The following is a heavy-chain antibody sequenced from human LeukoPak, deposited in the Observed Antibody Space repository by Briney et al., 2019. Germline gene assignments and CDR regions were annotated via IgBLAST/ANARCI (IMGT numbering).Heavy chain of an antibody. D-gene: IGHD6-13*01. CDR1: GGSFSGYY. J-gene: IGHJ6*03. V-gene: IGHV4-34*01. Sequence: SETLSLTCAVYGGSFSGYYWSWIRQPPGKGLEWIGEINHSGSTNYNPSLKSRVTISVDTSKNQFSLKLSSVTAADTAVYYCARGVSSSWYLSTCYYMDVWGKGTTVTVSS. CDR3: ARGVSSSWYLSTCYYMDV. CDR2: INHSGST.